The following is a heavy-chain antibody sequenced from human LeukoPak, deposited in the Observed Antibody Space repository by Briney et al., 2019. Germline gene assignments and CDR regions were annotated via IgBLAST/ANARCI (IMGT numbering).Heavy chain of an antibody. J-gene: IGHJ6*02. CDR1: GFTFSSYW. CDR3: ARGPVLGYCSSISCPPTYYYYGMDV. Sequence: GGSLRLSCAASGFTFSSYWMHWVRQAPGKGLEWVSRINSDGSSTNYADSVKGRFTISRDNAKNTLYLQMNSLRAEDTAVYYCARGPVLGYCSSISCPPTYYYYGMDVWGQGTTVTVSS. CDR2: INSDGSST. D-gene: IGHD2-2*01. V-gene: IGHV3-74*01.